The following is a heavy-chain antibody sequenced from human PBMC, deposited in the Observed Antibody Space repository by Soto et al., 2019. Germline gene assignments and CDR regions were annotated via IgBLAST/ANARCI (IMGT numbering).Heavy chain of an antibody. CDR3: ARGRSSSWKYFQH. D-gene: IGHD6-13*01. J-gene: IGHJ1*01. Sequence: GGSLRLSCAASGFTFSSYAMHWVRQAPGKGLEWVAVISYDGSNKYYADSVKGRFTISRDNSKNTLYLQMNSLRAEDTAVYYCARGRSSSWKYFQHWGQGTLVTVSS. CDR2: ISYDGSNK. CDR1: GFTFSSYA. V-gene: IGHV3-30-3*01.